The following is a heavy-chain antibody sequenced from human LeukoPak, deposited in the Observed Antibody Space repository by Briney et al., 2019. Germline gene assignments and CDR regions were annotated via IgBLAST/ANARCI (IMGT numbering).Heavy chain of an antibody. Sequence: SETLSLTCTVSGYSISSGYYWGWIRQPPGKGLEWIGSIYHSGSTYYNPSLKSRVTISVDTSKIQFSLKLSSVTAADTAVYYCVLGYYDSSGYNDYWGQGTLVTVSS. D-gene: IGHD3-22*01. CDR1: GYSISSGYY. CDR2: IYHSGST. J-gene: IGHJ4*02. V-gene: IGHV4-38-2*02. CDR3: VLGYYDSSGYNDY.